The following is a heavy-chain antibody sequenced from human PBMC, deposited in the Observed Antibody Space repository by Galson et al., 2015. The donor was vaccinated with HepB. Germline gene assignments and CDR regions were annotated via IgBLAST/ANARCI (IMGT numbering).Heavy chain of an antibody. V-gene: IGHV3-53*01. J-gene: IGHJ4*02. CDR3: ARDGFAGAYYFDF. CDR1: GFTVSSNY. Sequence: SLRLSCAASGFTVSSNYVNWVRQAPGKGLEWVSVIYSGETTYYADSVKGRFTISRDNSKNTLYLQMNSLRAEDTAVYFCARDGFAGAYYFDFWGQGTLVTVSS. CDR2: IYSGETT. D-gene: IGHD3-10*01.